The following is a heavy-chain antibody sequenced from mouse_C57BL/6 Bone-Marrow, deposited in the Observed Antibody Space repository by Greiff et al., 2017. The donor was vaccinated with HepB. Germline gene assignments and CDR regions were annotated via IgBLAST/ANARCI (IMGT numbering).Heavy chain of an antibody. CDR1: GFSLTSYG. Sequence: VQLQQSGPGLVQPSQCLSITCTVSGFSLTSYGVHWVRQSPGKGLEWLGVIWSGGSTAYNAAIITRLSISKENSKSQVFFKMNSLQADDDAIYYCARNRRAYYKAWFAYWGQGTLVTVSA. V-gene: IGHV2-2*01. J-gene: IGHJ3*01. CDR2: IWSGGST. CDR3: ARNRRAYYKAWFAY. D-gene: IGHD2-12*01.